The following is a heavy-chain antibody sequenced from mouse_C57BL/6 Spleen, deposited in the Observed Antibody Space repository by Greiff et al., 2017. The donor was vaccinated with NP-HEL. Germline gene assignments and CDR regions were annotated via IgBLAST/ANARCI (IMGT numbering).Heavy chain of an antibody. CDR1: GYTFTDYE. CDR3: TRSDSNYVTFDY. J-gene: IGHJ2*01. V-gene: IGHV1-15*01. Sequence: VQLQQSGAELVRPGASVTLSCKASGYTFTDYEMHWVKQTPVHGLEWIGAIDPETGGTAYNQKFKGKAILTADKSSSTAYMELRSLTSEDSAVYYCTRSDSNYVTFDYWGQSTTLTVSS. D-gene: IGHD2-5*01. CDR2: IDPETGGT.